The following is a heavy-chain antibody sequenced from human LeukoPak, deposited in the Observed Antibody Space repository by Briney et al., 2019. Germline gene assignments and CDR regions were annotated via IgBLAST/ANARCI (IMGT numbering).Heavy chain of an antibody. Sequence: GASVKVSCKVSGFPLSELSMYWVQQAPGKGLEWIGGFDPADVGTFYAQKFQARVTITADTSTHTFYMLVNSLRSDDTAVYYCATDPMGASYSDVHDNWGQGTLVAVSS. CDR2: FDPADVGT. V-gene: IGHV1-24*01. CDR3: ATDPMGASYSDVHDN. D-gene: IGHD6-13*01. J-gene: IGHJ4*02. CDR1: GFPLSELS.